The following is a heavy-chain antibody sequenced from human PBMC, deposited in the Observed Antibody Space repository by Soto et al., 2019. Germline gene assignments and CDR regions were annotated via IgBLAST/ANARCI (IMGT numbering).Heavy chain of an antibody. Sequence: QVHLQESRPGLVKPSETLSLTCAVSSASLDSDNWSWIRQPPGKGLEWIGYIYPNGRTNYNPSLMGRVAISIDKAKHQFSLRLESVFAADAAVYFFARMRGLGEISPVFDHWGQGTRVSVSS. J-gene: IGHJ4*02. CDR3: ARMRGLGEISPVFDH. V-gene: IGHV4-59*01. CDR2: IYPNGRT. CDR1: SASLDSDN. D-gene: IGHD3-16*02.